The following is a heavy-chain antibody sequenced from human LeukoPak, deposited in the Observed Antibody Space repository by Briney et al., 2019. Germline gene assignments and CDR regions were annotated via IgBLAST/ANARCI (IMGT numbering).Heavy chain of an antibody. CDR1: GFIFSDHW. J-gene: IGHJ4*02. D-gene: IGHD3-3*01. Sequence: GGSLRLSCAASGFIFSDHWMHWIRQAPGKGLEWVSAISGSGGSTYYADSVKGRFTISRDNSKNTLYLQMNSLRAEDTAVYYCAKVSNHDFWSGYYSFDYWGQGTLVTVSS. CDR3: AKVSNHDFWSGYYSFDY. CDR2: ISGSGGST. V-gene: IGHV3-23*01.